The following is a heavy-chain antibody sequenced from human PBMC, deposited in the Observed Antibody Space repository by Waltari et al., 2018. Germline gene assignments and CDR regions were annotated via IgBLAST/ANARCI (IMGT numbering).Heavy chain of an antibody. Sequence: EVQLVESGGGLVQPGGSLRLSCAASGFTFSSYSMNWVRQAPGKGLGWVSYISSSSSTIYYADSVKGRFTISRDNAKNSRYRQMNSLRAEDTAVYYCARDRGYCSGGSCYRAGWGQGTLVTVSS. CDR2: ISSSSSTI. CDR1: GFTFSSYS. J-gene: IGHJ4*02. D-gene: IGHD2-15*01. CDR3: ARDRGYCSGGSCYRAG. V-gene: IGHV3-48*01.